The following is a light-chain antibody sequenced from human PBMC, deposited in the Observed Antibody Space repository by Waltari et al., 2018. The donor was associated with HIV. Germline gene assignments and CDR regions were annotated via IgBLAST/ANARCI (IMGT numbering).Light chain of an antibody. CDR3: NSYAGSNNWV. J-gene: IGLJ3*02. CDR1: SSDVGGSKY. Sequence: QSALTQPPSASGSPGQSVTISCTGTSSDVGGSKYVSWYQQHPGKAPKLMIYEVNKRPSGVPERFSCSKSANTASLTVSGLQADDEADYYGNSYAGSNNWVFGGGTKLTVL. CDR2: EVN. V-gene: IGLV2-8*01.